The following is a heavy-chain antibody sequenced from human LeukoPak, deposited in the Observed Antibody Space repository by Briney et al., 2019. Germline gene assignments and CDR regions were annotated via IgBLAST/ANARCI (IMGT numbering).Heavy chain of an antibody. CDR3: AVYYYDSSGYYY. CDR1: GFTFSSYE. CDR2: ISSSGSTI. Sequence: QAGGSLRLSCAASGFTFSSYEMNWVRQAPGKGLEWVSYISSSGSTIYYADSVKGRFTISRDNAKNSLYLQMYRLRAEDTAVYYCAVYYYDSSGYYYWGQGTQVTVSS. V-gene: IGHV3-48*03. D-gene: IGHD3-22*01. J-gene: IGHJ4*02.